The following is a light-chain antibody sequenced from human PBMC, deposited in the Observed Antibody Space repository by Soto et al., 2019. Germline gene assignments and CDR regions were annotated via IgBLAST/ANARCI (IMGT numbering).Light chain of an antibody. J-gene: IGKJ4*01. CDR3: QQYNDWPLT. Sequence: EIGLTQSPGTLSLSPGERATLSCRASQSVSNNYLAWYQQKPGQAPRLLIYGASNRATGIPDRFSGSGSGTEFTLTISSLQSEDFAVYYCQQYNDWPLTFGGGTKVDIK. CDR2: GAS. CDR1: QSVSNN. V-gene: IGKV3D-15*01.